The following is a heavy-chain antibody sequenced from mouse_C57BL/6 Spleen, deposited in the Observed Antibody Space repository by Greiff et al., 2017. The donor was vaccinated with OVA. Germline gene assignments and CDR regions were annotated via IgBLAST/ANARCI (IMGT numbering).Heavy chain of an antibody. Sequence: QVQLQQPGAELVKPGASVKMSCKASGYTFTSYWITWVKQRPGHGLEWIGDIYPGSGSTNYNEKFKSKATLTVDTSSSTAYMQLSSLTSEDSAVYYCARNSYGSRGYFDVWGTGTTVTVSS. D-gene: IGHD1-1*01. CDR1: GYTFTSYW. V-gene: IGHV1-55*01. CDR2: IYPGSGST. J-gene: IGHJ1*03. CDR3: ARNSYGSRGYFDV.